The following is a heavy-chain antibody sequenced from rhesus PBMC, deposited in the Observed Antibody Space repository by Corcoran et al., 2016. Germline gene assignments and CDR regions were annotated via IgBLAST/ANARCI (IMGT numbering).Heavy chain of an antibody. D-gene: IGHD2-21*01. J-gene: IGHJ4*01. Sequence: QVQLQESGPGVVKPSETLSLTCAVSGGSISDSYRWSWIRQPPGMGLEWIGSIYCSSTSTNYNPSLKSRITLSKDTSKNQFSLKLSSVTAADTAVYCCARGTVLVVVATWGQGVLVTVSS. V-gene: IGHV4S10*01. CDR1: GGSISDSYR. CDR2: IYCSSTST. CDR3: ARGTVLVVVAT.